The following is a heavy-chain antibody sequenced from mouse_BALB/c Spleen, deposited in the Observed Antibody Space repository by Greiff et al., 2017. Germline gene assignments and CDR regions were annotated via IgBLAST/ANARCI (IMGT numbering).Heavy chain of an antibody. CDR2: ISYSGST. J-gene: IGHJ4*01. Sequence: VQLKESGPGLVKPSQSLSLTCTVTGYSITSDYAWNWIRQFPGNKLEWMGYISYSGSTSYNPSLKSRISITRDTSKNQFFLQLNSVTTEDTATYYCARNAYYGNYEGAMDYWGQGTSVTVSS. V-gene: IGHV3-2*02. D-gene: IGHD2-10*01. CDR1: GYSITSDYA. CDR3: ARNAYYGNYEGAMDY.